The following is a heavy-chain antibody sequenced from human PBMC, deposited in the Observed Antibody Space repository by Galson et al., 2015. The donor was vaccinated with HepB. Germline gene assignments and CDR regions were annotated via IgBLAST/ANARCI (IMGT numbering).Heavy chain of an antibody. CDR1: GVSINSRGYH. CDR2: RSSTRS. Sequence: TLSLTCTVSGVSINSRGYHWNWIRQHPGIGLEWLGYRSSTRSNSNPSLRGRLTISLDTSKNQFSLKLSSVTAADTAAYYCALSPTYGSGNFGWFAPWGQGSLVTVSS. CDR3: ALSPTYGSGNFGWFAP. J-gene: IGHJ5*02. V-gene: IGHV4-31*03. D-gene: IGHD3-10*01.